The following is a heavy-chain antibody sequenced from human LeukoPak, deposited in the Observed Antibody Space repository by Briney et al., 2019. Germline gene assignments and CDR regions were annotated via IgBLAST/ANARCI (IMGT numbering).Heavy chain of an antibody. J-gene: IGHJ4*02. D-gene: IGHD4-17*01. Sequence: SETLSLTCTVSGGSIRSYYWSWIRQPPGKGLEWIGYVNYSGSTNYNPSLKSRVSISVDTSKNQFSLKLSSVTAADTAVYYCARTGSTVTMLYPFDHWGQGTLVTVSS. V-gene: IGHV4-59*01. CDR1: GGSIRSYY. CDR3: ARTGSTVTMLYPFDH. CDR2: VNYSGST.